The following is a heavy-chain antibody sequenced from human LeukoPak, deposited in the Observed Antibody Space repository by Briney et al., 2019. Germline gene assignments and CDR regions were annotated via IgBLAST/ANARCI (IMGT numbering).Heavy chain of an antibody. J-gene: IGHJ3*02. Sequence: SETLSLTCTVSGGSISNYYWSWIRQPPGKGLEWIGYIYYSGSTNYNPSLKSRVTISVDTSKNQFSLKLSSVTAADTAVYYCARVRGYSYGSDAFDIWGQGTVVTVSS. CDR2: IYYSGST. CDR3: ARVRGYSYGSDAFDI. V-gene: IGHV4-59*01. D-gene: IGHD5-18*01. CDR1: GGSISNYY.